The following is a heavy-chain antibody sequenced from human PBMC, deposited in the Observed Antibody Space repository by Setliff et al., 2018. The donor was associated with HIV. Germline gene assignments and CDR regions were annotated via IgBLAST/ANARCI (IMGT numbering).Heavy chain of an antibody. Sequence: SETLSLTCALSGYSISNGYYWGWIRQPSGKGLEWIGSIYHSGTTYYNPSLKSRITISVDTSKNQFSLKVNSVTAADTAVYYCASPKERYYYGSGTNVREYYGMDVWDQGTTVTVSS. CDR2: IYHSGTT. V-gene: IGHV4-38-2*01. J-gene: IGHJ6*02. CDR3: ASPKERYYYGSGTNVREYYGMDV. CDR1: GYSISNGYY. D-gene: IGHD3-10*01.